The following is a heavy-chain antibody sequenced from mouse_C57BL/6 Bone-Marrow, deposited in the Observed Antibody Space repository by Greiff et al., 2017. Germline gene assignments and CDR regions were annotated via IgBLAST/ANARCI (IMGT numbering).Heavy chain of an antibody. J-gene: IGHJ2*01. CDR3: ARGVYYYGSSYFDY. D-gene: IGHD1-1*01. Sequence: EVQLVESGPGLVKPSQSLSLTCSVTGYSITSGYYWNWIRQFPGNKLEWMGYISYDGSNNYNPSLKNRISITRDTSKNQFFLKLNSVTTEDTATYYCARGVYYYGSSYFDYWGQGTTLTVSS. CDR1: GYSITSGYY. V-gene: IGHV3-6*01. CDR2: ISYDGSN.